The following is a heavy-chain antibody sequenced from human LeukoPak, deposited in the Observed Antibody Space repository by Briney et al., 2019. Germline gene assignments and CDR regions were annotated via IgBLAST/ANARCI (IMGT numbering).Heavy chain of an antibody. CDR2: ISSSSSTI. CDR1: GFTFSSYA. Sequence: PGGSLRLSCAASGFTFSSYAMSWVRQAPGKGLEWVSYISSSSSTIYYADSVKGRFTISRDNAKNSLYLQMNSLRAEDTAVYYCARDSTSPAPRITILTDVWGKGTTVAVSS. J-gene: IGHJ6*04. D-gene: IGHD3-3*01. CDR3: ARDSTSPAPRITILTDV. V-gene: IGHV3-48*01.